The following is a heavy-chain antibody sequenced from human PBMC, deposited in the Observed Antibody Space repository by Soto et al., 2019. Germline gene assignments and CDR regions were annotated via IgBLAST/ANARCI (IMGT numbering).Heavy chain of an antibody. V-gene: IGHV1-18*01. J-gene: IGHJ3*02. CDR1: GYTFTSYV. Sequence: ASVKVSCKASGYTFTSYVISWVRQAPGQGLEWMGWISAYNGNTNYAQKLQGRVTMTTDTSTSTAYMELRSLRSDDTAVYYCARDRLRYFDWLLSDAFDIWGQGTMVTVSS. CDR3: ARDRLRYFDWLLSDAFDI. CDR2: ISAYNGNT. D-gene: IGHD3-9*01.